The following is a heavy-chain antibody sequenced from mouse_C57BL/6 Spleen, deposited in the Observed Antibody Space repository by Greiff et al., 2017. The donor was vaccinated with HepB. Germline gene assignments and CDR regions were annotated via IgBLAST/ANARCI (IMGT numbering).Heavy chain of an antibody. J-gene: IGHJ4*01. V-gene: IGHV7-3*01. Sequence: EVQLVESGGGLVQPGGSLSLSCAASGFTFTDYYMSWVRQPPGKALKWLGFIRNKANGYTTEYSASVKGRFTISRDNSQSILYLQMNALRAEDSATYYCARDYSAMDYWGQGTSVTVSS. CDR1: GFTFTDYY. CDR2: IRNKANGYTT. CDR3: ARDYSAMDY. D-gene: IGHD2-12*01.